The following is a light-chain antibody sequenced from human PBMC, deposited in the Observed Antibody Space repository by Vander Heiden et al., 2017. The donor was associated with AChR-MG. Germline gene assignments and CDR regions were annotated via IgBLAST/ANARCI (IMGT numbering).Light chain of an antibody. CDR3: QQSNSFPRT. CDR1: QSISSG. CDR2: DAS. Sequence: DIQMTQSPSSLSASAVDRVTITCRASQSISSGVNWYQQKPGKAPKLLIFDASSLQSGVPTRFSGRGYGTDFTLTITSLQPEDFATYYCQQSNSFPRTFGPGTKVDIK. J-gene: IGKJ3*01. V-gene: IGKV1-39*01.